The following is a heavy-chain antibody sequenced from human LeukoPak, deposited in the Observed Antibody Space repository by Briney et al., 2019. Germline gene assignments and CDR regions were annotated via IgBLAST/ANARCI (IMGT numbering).Heavy chain of an antibody. J-gene: IGHJ4*02. V-gene: IGHV4-59*01. CDR1: GGSISNYY. CDR2: IYYSGST. CDR3: ARDRGSKGGFDY. Sequence: SETLSLTCTVSGGSISNYYWCWIRQPPGKGLEWIGYIYYSGSTNYNPSLKSRVTISVDTSKNQLSLKLSYVTAADTAVYYCARDRGSKGGFDYWGQGTLVTVSS. D-gene: IGHD3-16*01.